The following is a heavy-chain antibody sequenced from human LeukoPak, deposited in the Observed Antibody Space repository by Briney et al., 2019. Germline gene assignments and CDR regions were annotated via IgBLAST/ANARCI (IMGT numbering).Heavy chain of an antibody. CDR2: INPNSGGT. Sequence: ASVKVSCKASGYTFTGYYMHWVRQAPGQGLEWMGWINPNSGGTNYAQKFQGRVTMTRDTSISTAYMELSRLRSDDTAVYYCARGPHYYDSSGYLLLDAFDIWGQGTMVTVSS. J-gene: IGHJ3*02. D-gene: IGHD3-22*01. CDR1: GYTFTGYY. V-gene: IGHV1-2*02. CDR3: ARGPHYYDSSGYLLLDAFDI.